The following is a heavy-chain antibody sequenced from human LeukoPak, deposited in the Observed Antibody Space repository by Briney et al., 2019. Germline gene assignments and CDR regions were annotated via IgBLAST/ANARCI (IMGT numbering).Heavy chain of an antibody. CDR1: GYTLTELS. D-gene: IGHD3-22*01. Sequence: ASVKVSCKVSGYTLTELSMHWVRQAPGKGLEWMGGFDPEDGETIYAQKFQGRVTMTEDTSTDTAYMELSSLRSEDTAVYYCATGGRYYGSSGYYYWGQGTLVTVSS. CDR3: ATGGRYYGSSGYYY. CDR2: FDPEDGET. J-gene: IGHJ4*02. V-gene: IGHV1-24*01.